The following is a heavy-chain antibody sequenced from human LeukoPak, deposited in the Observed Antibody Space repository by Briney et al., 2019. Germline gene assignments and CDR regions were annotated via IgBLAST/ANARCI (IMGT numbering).Heavy chain of an antibody. CDR3: APTSFDWFAFDI. CDR2: IYSGGST. V-gene: IGHV3-53*04. CDR1: GVTVSSNY. Sequence: GGSLRLSCAASGVTVSSNYMSWVRQAPGQGLEWVSVIYSGGSTYYADSVKGRFTISRHNSKNTLYLQMNSLRAEDTAVYYCAPTSFDWFAFDIWGQGTMVTVSS. D-gene: IGHD3-9*01. J-gene: IGHJ3*02.